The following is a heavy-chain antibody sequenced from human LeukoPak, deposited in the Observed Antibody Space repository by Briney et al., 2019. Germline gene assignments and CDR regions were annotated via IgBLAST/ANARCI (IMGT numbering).Heavy chain of an antibody. V-gene: IGHV3-74*01. J-gene: IGHJ4*02. CDR3: AREGPDY. CDR2: INEEGSDT. Sequence: GGSLRLSCAASGFIFSNYWMHWVRQAPGKGLEWVSGINEEGSDTKYADSVRGQFTISRDNAKNTLSLQMNSLRADDTAVYYCAREGPDYWGQGTLVTLSS. CDR1: GFIFSNYW.